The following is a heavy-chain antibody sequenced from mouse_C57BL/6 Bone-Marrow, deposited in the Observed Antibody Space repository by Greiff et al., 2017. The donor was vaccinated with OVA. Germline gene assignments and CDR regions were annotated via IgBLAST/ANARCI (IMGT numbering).Heavy chain of an antibody. J-gene: IGHJ2*01. D-gene: IGHD3-1*01. CDR3: ARGGLLLDY. Sequence: QVQLQQSGAELVRPGASVKLSCKASGYTFTDYYINWVKQRPGQGLEWIARIYPGSGNTYYNEKFKGKATLTAEKSSSTAYMQLSNLTSEDSAVYFCARGGLLLDYWGQGTTLTVSS. CDR2: IYPGSGNT. CDR1: GYTFTDYY. V-gene: IGHV1-76*01.